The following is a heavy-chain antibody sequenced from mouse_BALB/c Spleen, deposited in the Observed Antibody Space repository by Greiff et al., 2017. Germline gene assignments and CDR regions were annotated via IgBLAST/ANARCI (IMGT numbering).Heavy chain of an antibody. CDR2: ISSGSSTI. J-gene: IGHJ2*01. V-gene: IGHV5-17*02. CDR1: GFTFSSFG. Sequence: DVHLVESGGGLVQPGGSRKLSCAASGFTFSSFGMHWVRQAPEKGLEWVAYISSGSSTIYYADTVKGRFTISRDNPKNTLFLQMTSLRSEDTAMYYCARSRIRGNSDFDYWGQGTTLTVSS. D-gene: IGHD2-1*01. CDR3: ARSRIRGNSDFDY.